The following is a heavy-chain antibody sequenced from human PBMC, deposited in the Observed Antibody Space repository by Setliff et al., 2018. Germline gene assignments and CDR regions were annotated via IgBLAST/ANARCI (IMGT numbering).Heavy chain of an antibody. V-gene: IGHV4-39*07. D-gene: IGHD6-19*01. Sequence: SETLSLTCTVSGGSISSSSYYWGWIRQPPGKGLEWIGSIYYSGSTYYNPSLKSRVTISVDTSKNQFSLKLSSVTAADTAVYYCARDPLGEIAVAGHDAFDSWGQGTMVTVSS. CDR3: ARDPLGEIAVAGHDAFDS. CDR1: GGSISSSSYY. CDR2: IYYSGST. J-gene: IGHJ3*02.